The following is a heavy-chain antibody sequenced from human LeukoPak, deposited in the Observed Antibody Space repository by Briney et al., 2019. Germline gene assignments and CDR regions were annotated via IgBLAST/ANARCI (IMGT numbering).Heavy chain of an antibody. J-gene: IGHJ3*02. D-gene: IGHD6-13*01. Sequence: GGSLRLSCAASGFTFSSYAMSWVRQAPGKGLEWVANINEDESVKNYVDSGKGRFTISRDNAKNSLYLQMNSLRVEDTAVYYCARERPAAASAFNIWGQGTMVTVSS. CDR2: INEDESVK. V-gene: IGHV3-7*01. CDR3: ARERPAAASAFNI. CDR1: GFTFSSYA.